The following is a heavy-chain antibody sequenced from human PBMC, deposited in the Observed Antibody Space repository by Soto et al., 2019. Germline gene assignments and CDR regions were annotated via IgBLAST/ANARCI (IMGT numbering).Heavy chain of an antibody. CDR3: ASFAYYYDSSGYYDDY. D-gene: IGHD3-22*01. J-gene: IGHJ4*02. Sequence: GGSLRLSCAASGFTFSSYSMNWVRQAPGKGLEWVSSISSSSSYIYYVDSVKGRFTISRDNAKNSLYLQMNSLRAEDTAVYYCASFAYYYDSSGYYDDYWGQGTLVTVSS. V-gene: IGHV3-21*04. CDR2: ISSSSSYI. CDR1: GFTFSSYS.